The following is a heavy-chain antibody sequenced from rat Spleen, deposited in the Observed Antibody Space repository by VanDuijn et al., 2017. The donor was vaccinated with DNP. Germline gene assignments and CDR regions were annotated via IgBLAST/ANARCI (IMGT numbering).Heavy chain of an antibody. V-gene: IGHV5-19*01. D-gene: IGHD1-9*01. J-gene: IGHJ2*01. Sequence: EVQLVESGGGLVQPGRSLKLSCAASGFTFTNYDMAWIRQVPGKGLEWVASITISGGSTYYPDSVKGRFTISRDNAKSTLYLQMGSLRSEDTATYYCASHTYYGYDYFVYWGQGVMVTVSS. CDR1: GFTFTNYD. CDR3: ASHTYYGYDYFVY. CDR2: ITISGGST.